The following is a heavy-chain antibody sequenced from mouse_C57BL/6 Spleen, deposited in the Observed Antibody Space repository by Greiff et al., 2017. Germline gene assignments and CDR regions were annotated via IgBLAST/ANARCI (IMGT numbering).Heavy chain of an antibody. CDR2: INPNNGGT. CDR3: ARKVIYYYGSVDY. Sequence: VQLQQSGPELVKPGASVKMSCKASGYTFTDYNMHWVKQSHGKSLEWIGYINPNNGGTSYNQKFKGKATLTVNKSSSTAYMELRSLTSEDSAVYYCARKVIYYYGSVDYWGQGTTLTVTS. CDR1: GYTFTDYN. D-gene: IGHD1-1*01. V-gene: IGHV1-22*01. J-gene: IGHJ2*01.